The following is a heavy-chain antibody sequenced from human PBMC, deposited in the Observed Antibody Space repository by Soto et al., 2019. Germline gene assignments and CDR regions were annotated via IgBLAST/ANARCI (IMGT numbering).Heavy chain of an antibody. CDR1: GFTFSSYS. V-gene: IGHV3-21*01. D-gene: IGHD6-13*01. CDR3: ARGPGYSSSWYLTYFDY. Sequence: GGSLRLSCAASGFTFSSYSMNWVRQAPGKGLEWVSSISSSSSYIYYADSVKGRFTISRDNAKNSLYLQMNSLRAEDTAVYYCARGPGYSSSWYLTYFDYWGQGTLVTVSS. J-gene: IGHJ4*02. CDR2: ISSSSSYI.